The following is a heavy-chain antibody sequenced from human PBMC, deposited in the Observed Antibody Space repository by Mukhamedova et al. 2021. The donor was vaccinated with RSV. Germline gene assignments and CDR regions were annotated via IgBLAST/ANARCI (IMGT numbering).Heavy chain of an antibody. CDR2: IYHSGST. Sequence: QPPGKGLEWIGSIYHSGSTYYNPSLKSRVTISVDTSKNQFSLKLSSVTAADTAVYYCAGLNITIFGVVITFDYW. J-gene: IGHJ4*01. CDR3: AGLNITIFGVVITFDY. D-gene: IGHD3-3*01. V-gene: IGHV4-38-2*01.